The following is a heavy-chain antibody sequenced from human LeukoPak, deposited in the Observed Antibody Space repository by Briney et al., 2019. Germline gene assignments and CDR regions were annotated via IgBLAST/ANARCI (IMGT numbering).Heavy chain of an antibody. V-gene: IGHV4-61*01. CDR1: GVSVSSGSYY. CDR3: ARVLSDADAFDI. CDR2: IYYSGST. J-gene: IGHJ3*02. Sequence: SSETLSLTCTVSGVSVSSGSYYWRWIRQPPGKGLEWIGYIYYSGSTNYNPSLKSRVTISVDTSKNQFSLKLSSVTAADTAVYYCARVLSDADAFDIWGQGTMVTVSS.